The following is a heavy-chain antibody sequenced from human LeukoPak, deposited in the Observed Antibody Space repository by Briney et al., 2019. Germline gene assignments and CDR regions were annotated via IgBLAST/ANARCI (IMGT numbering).Heavy chain of an antibody. CDR2: IYYSGST. J-gene: IGHJ5*02. CDR1: GGSISSGGYY. Sequence: SETLSLTCTVSGGSISSGGYYWRWIRQHPGKGLEWIGYIYYSGSTYYNPSLKSRVTISVDTSKNQFSLKLSSVTAADTAVYYCARVSLAWFDPWGQGTLVTVSS. CDR3: ARVSLAWFDP. V-gene: IGHV4-31*03.